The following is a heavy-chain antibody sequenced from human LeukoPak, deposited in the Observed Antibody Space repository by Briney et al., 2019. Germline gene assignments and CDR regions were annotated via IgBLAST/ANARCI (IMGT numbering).Heavy chain of an antibody. CDR2: INHSGST. CDR1: GGSFSSYY. V-gene: IGHV4-34*01. CDR3: ARTPIGFGELAVPA. J-gene: IGHJ4*02. D-gene: IGHD3-10*01. Sequence: SETLSLTCAVYGGSFSSYYWSWIRQPPGKGLEWIGEINHSGSTNYNPSLKSRVTISVDTSKNQFSLKLSSVTAADTAVYYCARTPIGFGELAVPAGGQGTRPTVSS.